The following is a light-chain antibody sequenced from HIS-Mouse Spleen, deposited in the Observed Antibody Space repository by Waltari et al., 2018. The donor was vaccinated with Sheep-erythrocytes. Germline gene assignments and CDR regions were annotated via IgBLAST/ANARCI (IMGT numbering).Light chain of an antibody. CDR2: QDS. V-gene: IGLV3-1*01. J-gene: IGLJ2*01. CDR1: KLGDKY. CDR3: QAWDSSTAVV. Sequence: LTQPRSVSVSPGQTASITCSGDKLGDKYACWYQQKPGQSPVLVIYQDSKRPSGIPERFSGSNSGNTATLTISGTQAMDEADYYCQAWDSSTAVVFGGGTKLTVL.